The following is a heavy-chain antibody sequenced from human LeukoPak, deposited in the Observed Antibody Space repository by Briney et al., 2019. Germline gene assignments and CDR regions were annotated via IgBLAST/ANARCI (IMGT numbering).Heavy chain of an antibody. Sequence: GGSLRLSCAASGFTFSSYAMSWVRQAPGKGLEGVSAISGSCGSTYYADSVKGRITISRDNSKSTLYLQMNSLRAEDTAVYYCAKDLGLVVSGWFDPWGQGTLVTVSS. CDR2: ISGSCGST. V-gene: IGHV3-23*01. J-gene: IGHJ5*02. CDR1: GFTFSSYA. CDR3: AKDLGLVVSGWFDP. D-gene: IGHD6-19*01.